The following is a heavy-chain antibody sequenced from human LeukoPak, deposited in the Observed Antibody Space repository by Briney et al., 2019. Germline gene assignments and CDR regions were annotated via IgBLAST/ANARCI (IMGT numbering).Heavy chain of an antibody. CDR1: GFTFRSYA. D-gene: IGHD3-16*01. CDR3: AKIGGAVPIDY. J-gene: IGHJ4*02. V-gene: IGHV3-23*01. Sequence: PGGSLRLSCAASGFTFRSYAMTWVRQAPGKGLGWVSSISGSGDDTYYADSVKGRFTISRDNSKNMLHLQLNSLRAEDTAVYCAKIGGAVPIDYWGQGTRITVSS. CDR2: ISGSGDDT.